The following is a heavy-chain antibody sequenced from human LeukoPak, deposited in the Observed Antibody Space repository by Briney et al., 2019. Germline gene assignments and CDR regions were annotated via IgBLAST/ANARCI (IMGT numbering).Heavy chain of an antibody. D-gene: IGHD5-18*01. V-gene: IGHV3-66*01. CDR2: IYSGDRT. CDR1: GFSVNNLY. Sequence: PGGSLRLSCAASGFSVNNLYMSWVRQAPGKGLEWVSVIYSGDRTYYADSVKGRFTISRVTSKNTVYLQMNSLRPEGTAVYYCARDGEYSYGYGFDYWGQGTLVTVSS. CDR3: ARDGEYSYGYGFDY. J-gene: IGHJ4*02.